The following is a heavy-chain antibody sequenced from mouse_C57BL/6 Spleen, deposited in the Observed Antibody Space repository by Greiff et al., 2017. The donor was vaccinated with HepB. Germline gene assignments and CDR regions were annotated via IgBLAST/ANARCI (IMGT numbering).Heavy chain of an antibody. Sequence: VQLQQPGTELVKPGASGYTFTSYWMHWVKQRPGQGLEWIGNINPSNGGTNYNEKFKSKATLTVDKSSSTAYMQLSSLTSEDSAVYYCARSRDYYGSSYGYWGQGTTLTVSS. CDR2: INPSNGGT. J-gene: IGHJ2*01. V-gene: IGHV1-53*01. CDR3: ARSRDYYGSSYGY. CDR1: GYTFTSYW. D-gene: IGHD1-1*01.